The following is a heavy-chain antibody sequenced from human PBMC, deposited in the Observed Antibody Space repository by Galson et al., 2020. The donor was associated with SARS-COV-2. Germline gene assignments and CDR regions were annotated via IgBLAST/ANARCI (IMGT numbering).Heavy chain of an antibody. J-gene: IGHJ6*02. Sequence: QTLSLTCDISGDSVSSDSAAWNWIRQSPLRGLEWLGRTYYRSKWYSDYAVSMKSRITITPDTSKNQFSLQLKSVTPEDTALYYCARSPGKTVARTMDVWGQGTSVTVSS. D-gene: IGHD4-17*01. CDR1: GDSVSSDSAA. CDR3: ARSPGKTVARTMDV. V-gene: IGHV6-1*01. CDR2: TYYRSKWYS.